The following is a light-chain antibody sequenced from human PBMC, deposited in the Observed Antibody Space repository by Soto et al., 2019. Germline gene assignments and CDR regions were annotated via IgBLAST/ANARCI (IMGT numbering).Light chain of an antibody. CDR3: QSYDSSLGGGV. V-gene: IGLV1-40*01. CDR2: GNS. J-gene: IGLJ3*02. CDR1: SSNIGAGYD. Sequence: QSVLTQPPSVSGAPGQRVTISCTESSSNIGAGYDVHWYQQLPGTAPKLLIYGNSNRPSGVPDRFSGSKSGTSASLAITGVSAEDEADYYCQSYDSSLGGGVFGGGTKLTVL.